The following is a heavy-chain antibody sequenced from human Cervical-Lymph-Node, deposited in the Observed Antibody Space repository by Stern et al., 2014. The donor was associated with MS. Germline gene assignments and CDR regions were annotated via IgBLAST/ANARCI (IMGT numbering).Heavy chain of an antibody. CDR2: IFTVFGTP. CDR3: AHSSETSERWNSLGYDL. Sequence: FQLVDSVAEVTQPGSSVKVSCKASGGTFSKFPRSWVRHAPGQGLEWMGGIFTVFGTPTYAQEYRGRVTITADVSTSTVYMELSSLRSDDTAVYYCAHSSETSERWNSLGYDLWGQGTLVTVSS. V-gene: IGHV1-69*01. J-gene: IGHJ5*02. D-gene: IGHD1-7*01. CDR1: GGTFSKFP.